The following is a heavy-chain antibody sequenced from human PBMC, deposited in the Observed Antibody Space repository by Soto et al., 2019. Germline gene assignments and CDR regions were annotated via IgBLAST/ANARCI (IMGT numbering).Heavy chain of an antibody. CDR1: GGSISSGGYY. CDR2: IYYSGST. CDR3: AREVWWQAHWYFDL. V-gene: IGHV4-31*03. J-gene: IGHJ2*01. Sequence: QVQLQESGPGLVKPSQTLSLTCTVSGGSISSGGYYWGWIRQHPGKSLEWIGYIYYSGSTYYNPSLKSRVTISVDTSKNQFSLKLSSVTAADTAVYYCAREVWWQAHWYFDLWGRGTLVTVSS. D-gene: IGHD2-21*01.